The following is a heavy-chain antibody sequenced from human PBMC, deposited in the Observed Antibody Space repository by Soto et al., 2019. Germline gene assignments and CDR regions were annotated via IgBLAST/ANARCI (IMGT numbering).Heavy chain of an antibody. V-gene: IGHV3-53*01. J-gene: IGHJ4*02. CDR2: IYTGGYT. Sequence: EVQLVESGGGLIQPGGSLRLSCTASGFTVNSNYMSWVRQAPGKGLEWVSVIYTGGYTYYADSVKGRFTISRDNSKNTLSLQMNSLRAEDTAVYFCARGRIAVAGHYSFDLWGQGTLVTVSS. CDR1: GFTVNSNY. CDR3: ARGRIAVAGHYSFDL. D-gene: IGHD6-19*01.